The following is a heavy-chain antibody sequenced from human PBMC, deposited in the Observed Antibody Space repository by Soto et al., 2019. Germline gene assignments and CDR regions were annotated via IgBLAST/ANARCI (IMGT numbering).Heavy chain of an antibody. V-gene: IGHV1-69*13. CDR1: GGTFSSYA. D-gene: IGHD6-13*01. CDR2: IIPIFGTA. J-gene: IGHJ5*02. CDR3: ARYTTGSHSSSPLNWFDP. Sequence: GASVKVSCEASGGTFSSYAISWGGQAPGQGVGWMGGIIPIFGTANYAPKFQGRVTIIADESTSTAYMELSSLRSEDTAVYYCARYTTGSHSSSPLNWFDPWGQGTLVTVSS.